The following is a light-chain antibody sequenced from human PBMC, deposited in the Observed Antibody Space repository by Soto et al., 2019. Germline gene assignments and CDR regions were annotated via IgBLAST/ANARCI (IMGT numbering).Light chain of an antibody. CDR1: SSNIGSKY. J-gene: IGLJ2*01. Sequence: QPVLTQPPSASGTPGQRVTISCSGSSSNIGSKYVYWDQLLPGTAPKLLIYRNNQQPSGVPDRFSGSKSGTSASLAISGLRSEDEADYYCAAWDDSLSVLVGGGTKLTVL. CDR3: AAWDDSLSVL. CDR2: RNN. V-gene: IGLV1-47*01.